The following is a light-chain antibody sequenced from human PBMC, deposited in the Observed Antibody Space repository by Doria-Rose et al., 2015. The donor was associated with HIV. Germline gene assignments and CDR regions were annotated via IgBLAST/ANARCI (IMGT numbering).Light chain of an antibody. V-gene: IGKV1-39*01. CDR3: QQTYSSPTWT. J-gene: IGKJ1*01. CDR2: AAS. CDR1: QTVSTY. Sequence: EIQMTQSPSSLSASIEDRVTITCRASQTVSTYLNWFQQEPGKAPKLLIYAASRLQSGVPSRFSGSGSGTDFTLTISGLQPGDFATYYGQQTYSSPTWTFGQGNKVEMK.